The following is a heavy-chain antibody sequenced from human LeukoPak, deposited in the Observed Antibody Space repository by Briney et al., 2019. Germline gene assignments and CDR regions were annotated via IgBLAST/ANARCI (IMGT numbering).Heavy chain of an antibody. J-gene: IGHJ4*02. Sequence: GGSLRLSCAASGFTFSSYVMHWVRQAPGKGLEWVAVIWYDGSNKYYADSVKGRFTISRDNSKNTLYLQMNSLRAEDTAVYYCARLRLGELSHDYWGQGTLVTVSS. V-gene: IGHV3-33*01. CDR3: ARLRLGELSHDY. D-gene: IGHD3-16*02. CDR1: GFTFSSYV. CDR2: IWYDGSNK.